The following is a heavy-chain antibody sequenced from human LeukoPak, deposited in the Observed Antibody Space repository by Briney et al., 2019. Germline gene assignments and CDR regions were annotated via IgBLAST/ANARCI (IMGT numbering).Heavy chain of an antibody. D-gene: IGHD2-2*01. CDR2: ISGSGGST. Sequence: GGSLRLSCAASGFTFISYAMSWVRQAPGKGLEWVSAISGSGGSTYYADYVKGRFTISRDNSKNTLYLQMNSLRAEDTAVYYSAKDTAYQLLGYFDYWGQGTLVTVSS. V-gene: IGHV3-23*01. CDR3: AKDTAYQLLGYFDY. CDR1: GFTFISYA. J-gene: IGHJ4*02.